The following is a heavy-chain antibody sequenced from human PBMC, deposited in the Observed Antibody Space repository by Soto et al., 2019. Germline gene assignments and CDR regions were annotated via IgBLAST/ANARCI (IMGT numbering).Heavy chain of an antibody. CDR3: ARGGPQVVHNWVDP. CDR2: IDPTDSYT. CDR1: GYTFTSYW. V-gene: IGHV5-10-1*01. Sequence: GECLKISCKGSGYTFTSYWINWVRQMPGKGLEWMGRIDPTDSYTNYNPSFQGHVTISADKSLSTAYLQWDSLRASDTATYYCARGGPQVVHNWVDPWGQGTLVTVSS. D-gene: IGHD2-15*01. J-gene: IGHJ5*02.